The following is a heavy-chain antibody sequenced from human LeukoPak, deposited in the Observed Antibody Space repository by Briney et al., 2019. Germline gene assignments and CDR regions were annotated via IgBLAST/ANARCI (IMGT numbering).Heavy chain of an antibody. CDR1: GFTFSRFG. CDR2: ISYDGSKT. D-gene: IGHD1-1*01. J-gene: IGHJ6*02. CDR3: ARDSQRWSLENFYAMDV. V-gene: IGHV3-30*03. Sequence: GGSLRLSCAASGFTFSRFGIHWVRQAPGKGLQWVARISYDGSKTYYAASVKDRFTISRDNSKNTLYLQMNSLRTDDTAVYYCARDSQRWSLENFYAMDVWGQGTTVSVSS.